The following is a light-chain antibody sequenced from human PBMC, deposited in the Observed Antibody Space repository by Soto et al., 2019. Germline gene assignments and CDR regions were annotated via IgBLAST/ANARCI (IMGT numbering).Light chain of an antibody. Sequence: QSALTQPPSASGSLGQSVTISCTGTSSDVGGSTYVSWFQHHPGTSPKLVIFAVSQRPSGVPDRFSGSKSGNTASLTVSGLQAEDEADYYCSSYAGSNNVIFGGGTKLTVL. CDR2: AVS. J-gene: IGLJ2*01. V-gene: IGLV2-8*01. CDR1: SSDVGGSTY. CDR3: SSYAGSNNVI.